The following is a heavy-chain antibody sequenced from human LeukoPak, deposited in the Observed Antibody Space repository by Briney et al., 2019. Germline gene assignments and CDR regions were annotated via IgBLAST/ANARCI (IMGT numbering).Heavy chain of an antibody. Sequence: GASVKVSCKASGYTFTSYDINWVRQATGQGLEWMGWMNPNSGNTGYAQKFQGRVTMTRDTSTSTVYMELSSLRSEDTAVYYCARDKGRWLQGGCAYWGQGTLVTVSS. CDR2: MNPNSGNT. V-gene: IGHV1-8*01. CDR3: ARDKGRWLQGGCAY. D-gene: IGHD5-24*01. CDR1: GYTFTSYD. J-gene: IGHJ4*02.